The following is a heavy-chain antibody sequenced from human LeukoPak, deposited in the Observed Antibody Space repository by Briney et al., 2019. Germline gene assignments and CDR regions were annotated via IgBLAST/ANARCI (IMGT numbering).Heavy chain of an antibody. V-gene: IGHV4-34*01. J-gene: IGHJ6*02. CDR3: ARAGCQLLNFYSNYGHCYYGMDV. Sequence: SETLSLTCAVYGGSFSGYYWSWIRQPPGKGLEWIGEINHSGSTNYNPSLKSRVTISVDTSKNQFSLKLSSVTAADTAVYYCARAGCQLLNFYSNYGHCYYGMDVWGQGTTVTVSS. D-gene: IGHD4-11*01. CDR1: GGSFSGYY. CDR2: INHSGST.